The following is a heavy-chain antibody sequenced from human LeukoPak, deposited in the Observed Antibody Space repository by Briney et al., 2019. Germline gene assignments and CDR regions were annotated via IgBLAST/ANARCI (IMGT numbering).Heavy chain of an antibody. Sequence: SETLSLTCAVYGGPFSGYYWSWIRQPPGKELEWIGEINHSGSTNYNPSLKSRVTISVDTSKNQFSLKLSSVTAADTAVYYCASGIAAAGWRGWGQGTLVTVSS. CDR3: ASGIAAAGWRG. V-gene: IGHV4-34*01. J-gene: IGHJ4*02. CDR2: INHSGST. CDR1: GGPFSGYY. D-gene: IGHD6-13*01.